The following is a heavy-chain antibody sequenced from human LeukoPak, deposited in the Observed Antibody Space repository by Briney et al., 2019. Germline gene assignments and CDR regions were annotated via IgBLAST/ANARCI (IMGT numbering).Heavy chain of an antibody. CDR1: GYTFTGYY. CDR2: INPNSGGT. CDR3: ARSGGESIAGAGTFPGENWFDP. D-gene: IGHD6-13*01. J-gene: IGHJ5*02. Sequence: AGSVKVSCTASGYTFTGYYMHWVRQAPGQGLEWMGCINPNSGGTNYAQKFQGRVTMARDTSISTAYMELSRLRSDDTAVYYCARSGGESIAGAGTFPGENWFDPWGQGTLVTVSS. V-gene: IGHV1-2*02.